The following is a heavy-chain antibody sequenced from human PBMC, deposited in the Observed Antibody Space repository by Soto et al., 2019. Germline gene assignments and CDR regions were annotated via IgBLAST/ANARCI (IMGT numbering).Heavy chain of an antibody. D-gene: IGHD6-19*01. CDR2: INHSGST. CDR1: GGSFSGYY. V-gene: IGHV4-34*01. CDR3: ARGRQWLDPTFDY. Sequence: SETLSLTCAVYGGSFSGYYWSWIRQPPGKGLEWIGEINHSGSTNYNPSLKSRVTISVDTSKNQFSLKLSSVTAADTAVYYCARGRQWLDPTFDYWGQGTLVTVSS. J-gene: IGHJ4*02.